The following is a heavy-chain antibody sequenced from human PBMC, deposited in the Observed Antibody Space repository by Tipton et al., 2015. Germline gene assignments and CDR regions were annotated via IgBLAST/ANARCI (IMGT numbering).Heavy chain of an antibody. J-gene: IGHJ6*02. CDR2: ITRDGDTT. CDR1: GFSFDDYA. V-gene: IGHV3-43D*03. CDR3: ARTIPVAGTYGMDV. Sequence: SLRLSCAGSGFSFDDYAMHWVRQVPGKGLEWVSLITRDGDTTYYADSVKGRFTISRDSSENTLYLQMNSLRAEDTAVYYCARTIPVAGTYGMDVWGQGTMVTVSS. D-gene: IGHD6-19*01.